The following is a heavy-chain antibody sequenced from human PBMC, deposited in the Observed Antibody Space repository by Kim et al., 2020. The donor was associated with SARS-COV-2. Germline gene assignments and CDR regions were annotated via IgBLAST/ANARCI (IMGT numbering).Heavy chain of an antibody. Sequence: GGSLRLSCTASGFMFSSYEMNWVRQAPGKGLEWISYISGSGSVRSYADSVKGRFTISRDNAKYSVYLQMNSLRAEDSAAYYCTRDCGGDCHWFDPWGQG. CDR2: ISGSGSVR. J-gene: IGHJ5*02. V-gene: IGHV3-48*03. CDR3: TRDCGGDCHWFDP. CDR1: GFMFSSYE. D-gene: IGHD2-21*02.